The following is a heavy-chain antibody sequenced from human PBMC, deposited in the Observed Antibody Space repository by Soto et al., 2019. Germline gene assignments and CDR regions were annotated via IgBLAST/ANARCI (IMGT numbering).Heavy chain of an antibody. J-gene: IGHJ5*02. CDR3: ARRGPGVWFDP. V-gene: IGHV1-3*01. D-gene: IGHD2-8*01. CDR2: INAGNGNT. Sequence: ASVKVSCKASGYTFTNYAMHWVRQAPGQRLEWMGWINAGNGNTKYSQKFQGQVTISADKSISTAYLQWSSLKASDTAMYYCARRGPGVWFDPWGQGTLVTVSS. CDR1: GYTFTNYA.